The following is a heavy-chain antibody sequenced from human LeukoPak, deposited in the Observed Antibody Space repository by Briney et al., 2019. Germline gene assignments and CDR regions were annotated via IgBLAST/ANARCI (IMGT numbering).Heavy chain of an antibody. CDR2: IYPGDSDT. CDR1: GYSFSSYW. CDR3: ARVRATVLRGLYYFYSLDV. J-gene: IGHJ6*02. V-gene: IGHV5-51*01. Sequence: GESLKISCEVSGYSFSSYWIGWVRQMPGKGLEWMGIIYPGDSDTRYSPPFQGQVTIPADKSISTAYLQWGSLKASDTAMYYCARVRATVLRGLYYFYSLDVWGQGTMVTVSS. D-gene: IGHD3-10*01.